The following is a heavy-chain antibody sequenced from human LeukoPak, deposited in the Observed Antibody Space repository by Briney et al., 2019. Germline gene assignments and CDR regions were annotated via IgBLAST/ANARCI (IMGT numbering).Heavy chain of an antibody. CDR1: GLSFSTYW. V-gene: IGHV3-7*01. D-gene: IGHD6-6*01. Sequence: PGGSLRLSRSASGLSFSTYWMTWVRQAPGKGLEWVANIKHDGSEDYYLDSVKGRFTISRDNAKSSMWLQMNSLRVEDTAVYYCARGGAARPDFWGQGTLVTVSS. CDR3: ARGGAARPDF. CDR2: IKHDGSED. J-gene: IGHJ4*02.